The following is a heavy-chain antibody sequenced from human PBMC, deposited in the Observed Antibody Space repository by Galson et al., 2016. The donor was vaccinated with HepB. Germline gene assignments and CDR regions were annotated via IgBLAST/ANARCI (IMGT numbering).Heavy chain of an antibody. Sequence: SLRLSCAASGFTFSSYAMPWVRQAPGKGLEWVALISFDGSDKYYADSVRGRFTNSRDNSKSTLYLQMNSMRVDDTAVYYCERQAASGRRGWFDPWGQGTLVTVSS. V-gene: IGHV3-30*04. D-gene: IGHD6-13*01. CDR3: ERQAASGRRGWFDP. CDR1: GFTFSSYA. J-gene: IGHJ5*02. CDR2: ISFDGSDK.